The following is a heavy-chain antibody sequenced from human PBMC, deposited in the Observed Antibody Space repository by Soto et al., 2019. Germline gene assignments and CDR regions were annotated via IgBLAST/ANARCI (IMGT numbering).Heavy chain of an antibody. CDR3: PIGDFGVVISDY. CDR2: MNPNSGNT. D-gene: IGHD3-3*01. J-gene: IGHJ4*02. V-gene: IGHV1-8*01. Sequence: QVQLVQSGAEVKKPGASEKVSCKASGYTFTSYDINWVRQATGQGLEWMGWMNPNSGNTGYAQKFQGRVTMTRNTSISTAYMDLSILRSEDTAVYYCPIGDFGVVISDYWGQGTLVTVSS. CDR1: GYTFTSYD.